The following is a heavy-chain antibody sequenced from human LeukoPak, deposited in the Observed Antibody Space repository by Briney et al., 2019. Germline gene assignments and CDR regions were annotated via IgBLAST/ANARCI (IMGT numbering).Heavy chain of an antibody. CDR2: ISGSDGST. CDR1: GFTFSSYA. Sequence: QPGGSLRLSCAASGFTFSSYAMSWVRQAPGKGLEWVSGISGSDGSTNYADSVKGRFTISRDNSKNTLYLQMNSLRAEDTAVYYCAKDGELGWDYWGQGTLVTVSS. CDR3: AKDGELGWDY. V-gene: IGHV3-23*01. J-gene: IGHJ4*02. D-gene: IGHD4-23*01.